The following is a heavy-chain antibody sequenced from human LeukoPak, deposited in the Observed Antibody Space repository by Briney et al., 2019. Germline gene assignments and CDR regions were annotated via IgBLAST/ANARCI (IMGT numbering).Heavy chain of an antibody. CDR3: AKEYYYDTSGDAFDI. CDR2: ISGSGSTT. Sequence: GGSLSLSCAASGFTFSSYAMSWVRQAPEKGLEWVSAISGSGSTTYYADSVKGRFTISRDNSKNTLYLQMNRLRAEDTAVYYCAKEYYYDTSGDAFDIWGQGTMVTVSS. CDR1: GFTFSSYA. J-gene: IGHJ3*02. V-gene: IGHV3-23*01. D-gene: IGHD3-22*01.